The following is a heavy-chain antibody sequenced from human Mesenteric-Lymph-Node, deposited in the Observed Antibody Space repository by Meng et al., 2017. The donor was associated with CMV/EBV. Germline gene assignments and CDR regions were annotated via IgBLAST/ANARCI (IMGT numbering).Heavy chain of an antibody. CDR2: IIPILGIA. CDR3: ARVSEGSWPTEETYYYYGMDV. D-gene: IGHD6-13*01. CDR1: GGTFSSYT. Sequence: SVKVSCKASGGTFSSYTISWVRQAPGQGLEWMGRIIPILGIANYAQKFQGRVTITADKSTSTAYMELSSLRSEDTAVYYCARVSEGSWPTEETYYYYGMDVWGQGTTVTVSS. J-gene: IGHJ6*02. V-gene: IGHV1-69*02.